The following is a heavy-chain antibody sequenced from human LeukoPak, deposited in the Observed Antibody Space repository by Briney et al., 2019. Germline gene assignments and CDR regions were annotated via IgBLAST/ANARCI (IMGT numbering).Heavy chain of an antibody. CDR3: ATDWPPGPFSGEYYFDY. Sequence: ASVKVSCKVSGYTLTELSMHWVRQAPGKGLEWMGGFDPEDGETICAQKFQDRVTMTEDTSTDTAYMELSSLRSEDTAVYYCATDWPPGPFSGEYYFDYWGQGTLVTVSS. J-gene: IGHJ4*02. CDR2: FDPEDGET. D-gene: IGHD3-10*01. V-gene: IGHV1-24*01. CDR1: GYTLTELS.